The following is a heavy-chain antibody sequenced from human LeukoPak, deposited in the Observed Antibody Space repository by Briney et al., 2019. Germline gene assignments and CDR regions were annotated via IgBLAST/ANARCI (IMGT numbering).Heavy chain of an antibody. V-gene: IGHV1-58*02. CDR3: AASTYYYDSSGWKWDAFDI. CDR2: IVVGSGST. CDR1: GFTFTSSA. J-gene: IGHJ3*02. D-gene: IGHD3-22*01. Sequence: ASVKVSCKASGFTFTSSAMQWVRQARGQRLEWIGWIVVGSGSTNYAQKFQERVTITRDMSTSTAYMELSSLRSEDTAVYYCAASTYYYDSSGWKWDAFDIWGQGTMVTVSS.